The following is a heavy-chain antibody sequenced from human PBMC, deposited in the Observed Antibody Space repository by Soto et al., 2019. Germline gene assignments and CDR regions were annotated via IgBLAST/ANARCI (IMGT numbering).Heavy chain of an antibody. V-gene: IGHV3-15*01. CDR1: GFTFSNAW. CDR3: TTLPLGYYDRSGYYLIDY. D-gene: IGHD3-22*01. Sequence: PGGSLRFSCAASGFTFSNAWMSWVRQAPGKGLEWVGRIKSKTDGGTTDYAAPVKGRFTISRDDSKNTLYLQMNSLKTEDTAVYYCTTLPLGYYDRSGYYLIDYWGQGTLVTVSS. J-gene: IGHJ4*02. CDR2: IKSKTDGGTT.